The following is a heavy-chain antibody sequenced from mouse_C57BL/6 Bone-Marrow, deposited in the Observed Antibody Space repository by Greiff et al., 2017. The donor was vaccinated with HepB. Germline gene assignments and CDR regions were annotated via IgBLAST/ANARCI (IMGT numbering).Heavy chain of an antibody. Sequence: EVKLMESGAELVRPGASVKLSCTASGFNIKDDYMHWVKQRPEQSLEWIGWIDPENGDTEYASKFQGKATITADTSSNTAYLQLSSLPSEDTAVYYCTTWRYITTVVARGFAYWGQGTLVTVSA. D-gene: IGHD1-1*01. CDR2: IDPENGDT. J-gene: IGHJ3*01. V-gene: IGHV14-4*01. CDR1: GFNIKDDY. CDR3: TTWRYITTVVARGFAY.